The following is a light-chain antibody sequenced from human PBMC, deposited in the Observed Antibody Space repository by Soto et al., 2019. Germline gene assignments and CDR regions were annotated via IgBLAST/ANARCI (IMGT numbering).Light chain of an antibody. CDR2: EVS. V-gene: IGLV2-14*01. CDR1: SSDVGGYNY. CDR3: SSYTSSSTFYV. Sequence: QSALTQPASVSGSPGPSSTISCTGTSSDVGGYNYVSWYQQHPGKAPKLMIYEVSNRPSGVSNRFSGSKSGNTASLTISGRQAEDEADYYCSSYTSSSTFYVFGTGTKLTVL. J-gene: IGLJ1*01.